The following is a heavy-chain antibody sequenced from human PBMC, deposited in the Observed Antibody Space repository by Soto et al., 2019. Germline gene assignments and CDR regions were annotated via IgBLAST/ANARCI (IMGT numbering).Heavy chain of an antibody. Sequence: GSSVKVSCKASGYTFIDYYLHWVRQAPGQGLEWMGWINPNTGGPMFAQKFQGRVTMTRDTSINTAYMELSRLRSDDTAVYYCARDKGPVDSSGRIGYYFAEWGQGSSVTV. D-gene: IGHD3-22*01. CDR2: INPNTGGP. V-gene: IGHV1-2*02. CDR1: GYTFIDYY. CDR3: ARDKGPVDSSGRIGYYFAE. J-gene: IGHJ4*02.